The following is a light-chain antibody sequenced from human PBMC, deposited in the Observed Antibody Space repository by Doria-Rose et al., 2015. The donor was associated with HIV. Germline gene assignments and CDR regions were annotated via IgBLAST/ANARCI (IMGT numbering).Light chain of an antibody. CDR1: HSINSY. CDR3: QQTYTSPST. Sequence: VGGSVTITCRASHSINSYLNWYQQKPGKAPNLLIYGSFSMQGGVPSRFSGSGSGTEYTLTASNLQPEDFATYYCQQTYTSPSTFGQGTKIEIK. CDR2: GSF. V-gene: IGKV1-39*01. J-gene: IGKJ1*01.